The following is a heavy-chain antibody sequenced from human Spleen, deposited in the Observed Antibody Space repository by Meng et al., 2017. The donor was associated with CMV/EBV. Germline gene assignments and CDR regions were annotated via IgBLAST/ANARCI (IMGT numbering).Heavy chain of an antibody. CDR2: IYPGDSDT. CDR1: YSFTNYW. D-gene: IGHD2-2*02. CDR3: ARALTYCSTTSCYMRY. Sequence: YSFTNYWIGWVRQMPGKGLEWMGIIYPGDSDTRYSPSFQGHVTISADKSISTAYLHWSSLKASDTAMYYCARALTYCSTTSCYMRYWGQGTLVTVSS. J-gene: IGHJ4*02. V-gene: IGHV5-51*01.